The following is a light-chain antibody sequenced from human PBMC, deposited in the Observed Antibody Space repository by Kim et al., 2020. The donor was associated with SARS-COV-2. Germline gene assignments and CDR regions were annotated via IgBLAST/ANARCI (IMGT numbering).Light chain of an antibody. Sequence: PPGDRATLSCRASQSVSSSYLAWYQQKPGQAPRLLIYGASSRDTGIPDRFSGSGSGTDFTLTISRLEPEDFAVYYCQQYGSSPRTFGQGTKVDIK. J-gene: IGKJ1*01. CDR2: GAS. CDR1: QSVSSSY. CDR3: QQYGSSPRT. V-gene: IGKV3-20*01.